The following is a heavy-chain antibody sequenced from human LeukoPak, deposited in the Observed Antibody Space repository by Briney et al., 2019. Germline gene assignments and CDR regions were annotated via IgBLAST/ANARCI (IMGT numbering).Heavy chain of an antibody. J-gene: IGHJ5*02. Sequence: PGGSLRLSCAASGFTFSSYSMNWVRQAPGKGLEWVSSISSSSSYIYYADSVKGRFTISRDNAKNSLYLQMNSLRAEDTAVYYCARYVMGAKEWFDPWGQGTLVTVSS. CDR1: GFTFSSYS. CDR3: ARYVMGAKEWFDP. V-gene: IGHV3-21*04. D-gene: IGHD1-26*01. CDR2: ISSSSSYI.